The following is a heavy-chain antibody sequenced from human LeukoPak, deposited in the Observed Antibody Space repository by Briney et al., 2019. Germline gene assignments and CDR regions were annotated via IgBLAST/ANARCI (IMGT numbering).Heavy chain of an antibody. J-gene: IGHJ6*02. V-gene: IGHV1-46*01. CDR3: ASRLEEGYFYPSGMNV. CDR2: INPSGGST. CDR1: GYTFSSYY. D-gene: IGHD3-10*01. Sequence: ASVKVSCKASGYTFSSYYMHWVRQAPGQGLEWMGIINPSGGSTTYARKFQGRVTMTRDTSTSTVYMELTSLRSEDTAVYYCASRLEEGYFYPSGMNVWGQGTTVTVSS.